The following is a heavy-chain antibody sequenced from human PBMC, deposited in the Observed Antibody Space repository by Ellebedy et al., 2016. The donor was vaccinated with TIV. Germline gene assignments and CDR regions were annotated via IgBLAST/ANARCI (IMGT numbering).Heavy chain of an antibody. D-gene: IGHD2-21*02. CDR3: ARGRGGDSPHYFYDYGMDV. CDR1: GFTFTDYF. J-gene: IGHJ6*02. Sequence: AASVKVSCKASGFTFTDYFMHWVRQAPGQGLEWMGMINPSGGYANYAQRLQGRVTMTRDTSTTTVYMELSSLRSEDTAVYFCARGRGGDSPHYFYDYGMDVWGRGTAVTVFS. V-gene: IGHV1-46*01. CDR2: INPSGGYA.